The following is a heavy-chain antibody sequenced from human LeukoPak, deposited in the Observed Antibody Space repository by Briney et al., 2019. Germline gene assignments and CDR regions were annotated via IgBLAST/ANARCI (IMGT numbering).Heavy chain of an antibody. CDR2: ISSSGSTI. CDR3: ARLRGYSYGYADY. CDR1: GFTFSSYS. D-gene: IGHD5-18*01. V-gene: IGHV3-48*04. J-gene: IGHJ4*02. Sequence: TGGSLRLSCAASGFTFSSYSMNWVRQAPGKGLEWVSYISSSGSTIDYADSVKGRFTISRDNAKNSLYLQMNSLRAEDTAVYYCARLRGYSYGYADYWGQGTLVTVSS.